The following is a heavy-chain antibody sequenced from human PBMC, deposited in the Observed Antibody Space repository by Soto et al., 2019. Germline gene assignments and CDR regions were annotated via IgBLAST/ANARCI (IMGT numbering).Heavy chain of an antibody. Sequence: EVQILESGGGLVQPGGSLRLSCAASGFTFSRSAMNWVRQARGKGLEWVSVISGSDGRTHYADYVKGRFTISRDNSKNTLYLEINSLRAEDTAVYYCAESLDINWKNWFDPWGQGTLVTVSS. J-gene: IGHJ5*02. CDR2: ISGSDGRT. CDR3: AESLDINWKNWFDP. CDR1: GFTFSRSA. V-gene: IGHV3-23*01. D-gene: IGHD1-1*01.